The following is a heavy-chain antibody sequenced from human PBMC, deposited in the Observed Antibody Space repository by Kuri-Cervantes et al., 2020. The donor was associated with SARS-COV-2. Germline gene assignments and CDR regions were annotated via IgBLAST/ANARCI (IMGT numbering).Heavy chain of an antibody. J-gene: IGHJ6*03. V-gene: IGHV1-2*02. Sequence: ASVKVSCKASGYPFTGFYLHWVRQTPGQGLEWMGWINPDTGGTNCAPKFQGRVTMTRDTSISTAYMELSRLRSDDTAVYYCARGRGYSGSGSYHLGYYYYYMDVWGKGTTVTVSS. CDR3: ARGRGYSGSGSYHLGYYYYYMDV. CDR1: GYPFTGFY. CDR2: INPDTGGT. D-gene: IGHD3-10*01.